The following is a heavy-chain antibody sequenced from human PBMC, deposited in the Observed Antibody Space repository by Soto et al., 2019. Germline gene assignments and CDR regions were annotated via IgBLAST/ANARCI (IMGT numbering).Heavy chain of an antibody. CDR3: AKTFYQRLLGEVFGS. CDR2: ISGSGGST. CDR1: GFTFSSYA. V-gene: IGHV3-23*01. D-gene: IGHD2-2*01. Sequence: GGSLRLSCAASGFTFSSYAMSWVRQAPGKGLEWVSAISGSGGSTYYADSVKGRFTISRDNSRNTLYLQMNSLRAEDTAVYYCAKTFYQRLLGEVFGSWGQGTQVTVSS. J-gene: IGHJ4*02.